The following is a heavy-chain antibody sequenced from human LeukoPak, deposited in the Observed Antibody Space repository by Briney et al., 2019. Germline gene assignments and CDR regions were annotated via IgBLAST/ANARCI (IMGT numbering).Heavy chain of an antibody. Sequence: GASVKVSCKASGYTFTGYYMHWVRQAPGPGLEWMGRINPNSGGTNYAQKFQGRVTMTRDTSISTAYMELSRLRSDDTAVYYCARVLANWNVAPFGYWGQGTLVTVSS. CDR1: GYTFTGYY. D-gene: IGHD1-20*01. J-gene: IGHJ4*02. CDR3: ARVLANWNVAPFGY. V-gene: IGHV1-2*06. CDR2: INPNSGGT.